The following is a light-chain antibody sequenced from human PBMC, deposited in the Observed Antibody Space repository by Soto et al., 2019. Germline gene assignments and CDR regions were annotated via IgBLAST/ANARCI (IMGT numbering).Light chain of an antibody. J-gene: IGKJ2*01. CDR3: QQYGSSPPYT. CDR1: QSVSNNY. CDR2: GST. Sequence: EVVLTQSPGTLSLSPGERATLSCRASQSVSNNYFAWYQQKRGQSPKLLIFGSTDRPTGIPDRFSGSGSGTDFTLTISRLEPEDFAVYYCQQYGSSPPYTFGQGTKLEIK. V-gene: IGKV3-20*01.